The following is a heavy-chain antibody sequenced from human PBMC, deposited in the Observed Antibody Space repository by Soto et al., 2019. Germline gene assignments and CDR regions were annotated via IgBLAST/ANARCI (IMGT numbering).Heavy chain of an antibody. J-gene: IGHJ5*02. D-gene: IGHD4-17*01. V-gene: IGHV1-69*08. CDR2: TIPILGIA. CDR1: GGTFSSYT. Sequence: QVQLVQSGAEVKKPGSSVKVSCKASGGTFSSYTISWVRQAPGQGLEWMGGTIPILGIAHYAQRFQGRVTITADKSTSTAYMELSSLRSEDTAVYYCARDWENDYGDYLWRSCWFDPWGQGTLVTVSS. CDR3: ARDWENDYGDYLWRSCWFDP.